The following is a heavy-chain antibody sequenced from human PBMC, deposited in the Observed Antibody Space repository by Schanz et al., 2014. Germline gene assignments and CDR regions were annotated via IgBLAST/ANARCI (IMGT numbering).Heavy chain of an antibody. CDR3: AKDSTHIDIVLVPTAIDY. J-gene: IGHJ4*02. CDR1: GFTFSSYG. Sequence: QVQLVESGGGVVQPGRSLRLSCAASGFTFSSYGMHWVRQAPGKGLEWVAAMSYDGSIKYYGDSVKGRFTISRDNSKNTLYLHMNTLRSEDTAVYYCAKDSTHIDIVLVPTAIDYWGQGTLVTVYS. CDR2: MSYDGSIK. V-gene: IGHV3-30*18. D-gene: IGHD2-2*01.